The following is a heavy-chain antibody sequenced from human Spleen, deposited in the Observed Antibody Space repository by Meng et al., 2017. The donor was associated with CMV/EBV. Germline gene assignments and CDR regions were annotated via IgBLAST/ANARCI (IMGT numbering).Heavy chain of an antibody. Sequence: GESLKISCAASGFTFSRYSMNWVRQAPGKGLEWVANIKQDGSEKYYVDSVKGRFTISRDNAKNSLYLQMNSLRAEDTAVYYCARHFSSAGGYWGQGTLVTVSS. D-gene: IGHD6-19*01. CDR2: IKQDGSEK. J-gene: IGHJ4*02. V-gene: IGHV3-7*01. CDR3: ARHFSSAGGY. CDR1: GFTFSRYS.